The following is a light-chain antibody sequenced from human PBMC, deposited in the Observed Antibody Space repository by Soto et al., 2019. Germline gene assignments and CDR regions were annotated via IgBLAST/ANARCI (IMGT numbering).Light chain of an antibody. CDR2: DIS. CDR1: SSDVGNFNS. CDR3: CSYAGSSSDVV. V-gene: IGLV2-14*03. Sequence: QSALTQPASMSGSPGQSITISCSGISSDVGNFNSVSWYQQRPGKAPRLMITDISNRPPGISSRFSGSKSSNTASLTISALQAEDEAYYYCCSYAGSSSDVVFGGGTKLTVL. J-gene: IGLJ2*01.